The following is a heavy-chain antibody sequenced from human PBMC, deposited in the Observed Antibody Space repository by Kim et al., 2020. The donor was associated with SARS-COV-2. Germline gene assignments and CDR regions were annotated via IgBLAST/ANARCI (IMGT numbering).Heavy chain of an antibody. CDR1: GFTFSSYS. Sequence: GGSLRLSCAASGFTFSSYSMNWVRQAPGKGLEWVSSISSSSSYIYYADSVKGRFTISRDNAKNSLYLQMNSLRAEDTAVYYCARNMISADAFDIWGQGTMVTVSS. J-gene: IGHJ3*02. CDR3: ARNMISADAFDI. CDR2: ISSSSSYI. D-gene: IGHD3-16*01. V-gene: IGHV3-21*01.